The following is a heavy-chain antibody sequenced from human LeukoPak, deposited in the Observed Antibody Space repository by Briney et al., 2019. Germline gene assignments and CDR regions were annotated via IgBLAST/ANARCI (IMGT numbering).Heavy chain of an antibody. CDR2: INTHTGDT. J-gene: IGHJ4*02. V-gene: IGHV1-18*01. Sequence: ASVTVSCKASGYTFSTYDLSWVRQAPGQGLEWLGWINTHTGDTKYAQRFQGRVSVTTDTSTSTAYMDLGRLGSDDTAVYYCARGPGGCSGGSCYHDYWGQGTLLTVSS. CDR3: ARGPGGCSGGSCYHDY. D-gene: IGHD2-15*01. CDR1: GYTFSTYD.